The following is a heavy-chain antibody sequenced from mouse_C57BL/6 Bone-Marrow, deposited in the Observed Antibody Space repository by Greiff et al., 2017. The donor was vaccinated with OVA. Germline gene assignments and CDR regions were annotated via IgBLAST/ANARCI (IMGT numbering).Heavy chain of an antibody. CDR3: ARPLVAY. Sequence: VQLKESGPELVKPGASVKISCKASGYTFTDYYMNWVKQSHGKSLEWIGDINPNNGGTSYNQKFKGKATLTVDKSSSTAYMALNSLTSEDSAVYYCARPLVAYWGQGTLVTVSA. V-gene: IGHV1-26*01. CDR1: GYTFTDYY. J-gene: IGHJ3*01. CDR2: INPNNGGT.